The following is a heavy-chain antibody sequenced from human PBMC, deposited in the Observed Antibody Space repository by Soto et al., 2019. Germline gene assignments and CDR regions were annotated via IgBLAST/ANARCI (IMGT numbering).Heavy chain of an antibody. Sequence: EVQLVESGGGLIQPGGSLRLSCAASGFTFRSYWMLWVRQAPGKGLVWVSRISSDGSSTSYADSVKGRFTISRDNAKNTLYLQMNSLRAEDTAVYYCARALTSSGWYGNGFGYWGQGTLVTVSS. J-gene: IGHJ4*02. V-gene: IGHV3-74*01. CDR1: GFTFRSYW. CDR3: ARALTSSGWYGNGFGY. D-gene: IGHD6-19*01. CDR2: ISSDGSST.